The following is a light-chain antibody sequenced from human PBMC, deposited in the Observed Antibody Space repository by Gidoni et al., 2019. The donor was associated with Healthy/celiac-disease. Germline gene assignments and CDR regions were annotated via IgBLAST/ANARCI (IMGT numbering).Light chain of an antibody. J-gene: IGKJ4*01. V-gene: IGKV3-11*01. Sequence: EIVLTQSPATLSLSPGERATLSCRASQSVSSYLAWYQQKPGQAPRLLIYDASNRATGIPARFSGSGSVTDFPLTISSLEPEDFAVYYCQQRSNWPPGTFXGXTKVEIK. CDR1: QSVSSY. CDR2: DAS. CDR3: QQRSNWPPGT.